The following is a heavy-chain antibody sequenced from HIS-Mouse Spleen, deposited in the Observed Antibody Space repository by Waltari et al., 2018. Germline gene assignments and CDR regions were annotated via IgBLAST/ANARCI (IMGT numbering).Heavy chain of an antibody. J-gene: IGHJ5*02. CDR2: IYYSGST. V-gene: IGHV4-39*01. Sequence: QLQLQESGPGLVKPSETLSLTCTVSGGPISRSSYYWGWIRQPPGKGLEWIGSIYYSGSTYYNPSLKSRVTISVDTSKNQFSLKLSSVTAADTAVYYCARKRTASGWFDPWGQGTLVTVSS. CDR1: GGPISRSSYY. D-gene: IGHD2-21*02. CDR3: ARKRTASGWFDP.